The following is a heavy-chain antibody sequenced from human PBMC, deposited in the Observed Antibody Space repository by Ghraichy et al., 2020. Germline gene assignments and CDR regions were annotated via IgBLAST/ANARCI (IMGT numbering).Heavy chain of an antibody. V-gene: IGHV3-9*01. D-gene: IGHD5-18*01. Sequence: GGSLRLSCAASGFTFDDFAMHWVRQAPGKGLEWFSGINWNSGKIDYADSVKGRFTISRDNAKNSLYLQMNSLRTEDTALYFCAKGDRYGGDNYFDNWGQGTLVTVSS. CDR3: AKGDRYGGDNYFDN. J-gene: IGHJ4*02. CDR2: INWNSGKI. CDR1: GFTFDDFA.